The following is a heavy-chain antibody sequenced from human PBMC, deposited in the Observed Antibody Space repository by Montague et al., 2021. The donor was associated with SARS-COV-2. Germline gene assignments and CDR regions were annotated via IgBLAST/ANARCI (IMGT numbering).Heavy chain of an antibody. D-gene: IGHD3-10*01. CDR2: INHSGST. CDR3: ARGARQGYGFRLGSFDY. Sequence: SETLSLTCTVSGDSVSSGSYYWSWIRQPPGKGLEWIGEINHSGSTNYNPSLKSRVTMSVDTSKNQFSLKLVSATAADTAVYSCARGARQGYGFRLGSFDYWGQGTLVTVSS. CDR1: GDSVSSGSYY. J-gene: IGHJ4*02. V-gene: IGHV4-61*01.